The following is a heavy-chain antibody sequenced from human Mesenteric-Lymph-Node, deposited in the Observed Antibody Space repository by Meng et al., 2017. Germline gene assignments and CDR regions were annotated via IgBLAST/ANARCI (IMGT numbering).Heavy chain of an antibody. CDR3: AKDFDRED. V-gene: IGHV3-74*01. Sequence: GESLKISCAGSGFMFSGYWVHWVRQNPGKRPVWVARINQDGSDTRYADLAKGRFTVSRDNANDMVYLQMDRLRTEDAAIYYCAKDFDREDWGQGTVVTVSS. CDR2: INQDGSDT. CDR1: GFMFSGYW. J-gene: IGHJ4*02.